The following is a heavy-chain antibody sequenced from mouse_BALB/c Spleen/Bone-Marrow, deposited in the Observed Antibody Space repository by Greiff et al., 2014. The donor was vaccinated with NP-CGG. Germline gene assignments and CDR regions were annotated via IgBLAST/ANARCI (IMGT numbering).Heavy chain of an antibody. V-gene: IGHV14-3*02. D-gene: IGHD1-1*01. CDR2: IDPANGNT. CDR1: GFNIKDTY. Sequence: VQLQQSGAELVKPGASVKLSCTASGFNIKDTYMHWVKQRPEQGLEWTGRIDPANGNTKYDPKFQGKATITADTSSNTAYLQLSSLTSEDTAVYYCAYGSSYDYFDYWGQGTTLTVSS. J-gene: IGHJ2*01. CDR3: AYGSSYDYFDY.